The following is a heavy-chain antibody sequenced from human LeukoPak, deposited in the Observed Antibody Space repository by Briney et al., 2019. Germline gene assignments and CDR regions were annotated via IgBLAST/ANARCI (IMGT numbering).Heavy chain of an antibody. CDR1: GGSISSYY. D-gene: IGHD3-22*01. CDR2: VAYSGST. CDR3: ARDHYDSSGYFYYFDD. V-gene: IGHV4-59*12. J-gene: IGHJ4*02. Sequence: PSETLSLTCTVSGGSISSYYWSWIRQSPGKGLEWIGYVAYSGSTNYNPSLESRVTISVDTSKNQCSLKLSSVTAADTAVYYCARDHYDSSGYFYYFDDWGQGTLVTVSS.